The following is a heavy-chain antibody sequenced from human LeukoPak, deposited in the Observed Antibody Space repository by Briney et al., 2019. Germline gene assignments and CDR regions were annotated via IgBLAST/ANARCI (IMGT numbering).Heavy chain of an antibody. CDR3: ARFRESIAARPRIGFDI. Sequence: GGSLRLSCAASGFTFKNYAMSWVRQAPGKGLEWVSAISGSDAGTYYADSVKGRFTISRDNSKNTLYLQMNSLRAEDTALYYCARFRESIAARPRIGFDIWGQGTVVTVSS. CDR2: ISGSDAGT. CDR1: GFTFKNYA. J-gene: IGHJ3*02. V-gene: IGHV3-23*01. D-gene: IGHD6-6*01.